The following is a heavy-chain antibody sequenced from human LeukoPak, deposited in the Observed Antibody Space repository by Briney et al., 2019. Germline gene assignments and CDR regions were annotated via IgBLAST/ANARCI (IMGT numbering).Heavy chain of an antibody. CDR2: IYSGGST. Sequence: GGSLRLSCAASGFTVSSNYMSRVRQAPGKGLEWVSVIYSGGSTYYADSVKGRFTISRDNSKNTLYLQMNSLRAEDTAVYYCARDYCSGGSCYLDYWGQGTLVTVSS. D-gene: IGHD2-15*01. CDR1: GFTVSSNY. J-gene: IGHJ4*02. CDR3: ARDYCSGGSCYLDY. V-gene: IGHV3-53*01.